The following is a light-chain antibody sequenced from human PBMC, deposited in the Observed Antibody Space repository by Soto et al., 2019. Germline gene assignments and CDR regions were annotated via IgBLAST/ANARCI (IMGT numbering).Light chain of an antibody. CDR3: QQSYSTPWT. Sequence: DIQMTQSPSSLSASVGDRVTSTCRASHSISSYLNWYQQKPGKAPKLLIYAASSLQSRVPSRFSGSGSGTDFTLTISSLQPEDFATYYCQQSYSTPWTFGKGTKVEIK. CDR1: HSISSY. J-gene: IGKJ1*01. CDR2: AAS. V-gene: IGKV1-39*01.